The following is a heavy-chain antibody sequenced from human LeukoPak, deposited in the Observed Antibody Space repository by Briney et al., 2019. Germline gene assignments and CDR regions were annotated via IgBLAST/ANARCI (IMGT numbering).Heavy chain of an antibody. CDR1: GFTFSSYW. CDR3: ARDYAAAPLGPGFDY. J-gene: IGHJ4*02. D-gene: IGHD3-16*01. CDR2: ISSSGSTI. Sequence: GGSLRLSCAASGFTFSSYWMHWVRQAPGKGLEWVSYISSSGSTIYYADSVKGRFTISRDNAKNSLYLQMNSLRAEDTAVYYCARDYAAAPLGPGFDYWGQGTLVTVSS. V-gene: IGHV3-48*04.